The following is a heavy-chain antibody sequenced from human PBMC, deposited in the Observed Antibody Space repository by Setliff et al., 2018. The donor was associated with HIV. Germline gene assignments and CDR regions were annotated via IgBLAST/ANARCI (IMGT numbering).Heavy chain of an antibody. CDR1: GYSFTDND. CDR2: MDPKSGHT. J-gene: IGHJ6*03. Sequence: ASVKVSCKASGYSFTDNDINWVRQATGQGLEWMGWMDPKSGHTVYAEKFQGRVTITRDTSISTAYMELSSLRSEDTAVYFCARAMRPGTGWLLYFYYYLDVWGTGTTVTVSS. D-gene: IGHD6-19*01. CDR3: ARAMRPGTGWLLYFYYYLDV. V-gene: IGHV1-8*01.